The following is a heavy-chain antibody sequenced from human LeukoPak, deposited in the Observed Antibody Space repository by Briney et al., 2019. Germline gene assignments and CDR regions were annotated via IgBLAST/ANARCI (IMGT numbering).Heavy chain of an antibody. V-gene: IGHV3-23*01. CDR1: GFSFSKDG. Sequence: GGSLRLSCVVSGFSFSKDGMSWFRQAPGKGLEWVPSVSHDGRSRNHADSVKGRFTVSRDDSLNILYLQMNRLRADDTAVEYCVKRIAIAVVPGAAAHHDFDVWGQGTTVTVSS. D-gene: IGHD2-2*01. J-gene: IGHJ3*01. CDR3: VKRIAIAVVPGAAAHHDFDV. CDR2: VSHDGRSR.